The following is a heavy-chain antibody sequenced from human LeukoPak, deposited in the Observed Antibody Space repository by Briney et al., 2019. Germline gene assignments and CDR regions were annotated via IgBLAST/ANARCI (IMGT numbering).Heavy chain of an antibody. CDR1: GFTFSSYG. CDR3: VYSGDYEKGY. V-gene: IGHV3-30*03. CDR2: ISYDGSNK. Sequence: PGRSLRLSCAASGFTFSSYGMHWVRQAPGKGLEWVAVISYDGSNKYYADSVKGRFTISRDNSKNTLYLQMNSLRAEDTAVYYCVYSGDYEKGYWGQGILVTVSS. D-gene: IGHD4-17*01. J-gene: IGHJ4*02.